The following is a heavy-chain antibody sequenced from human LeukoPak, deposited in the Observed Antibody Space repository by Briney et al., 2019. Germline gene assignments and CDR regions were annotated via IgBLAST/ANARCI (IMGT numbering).Heavy chain of an antibody. CDR3: ARDRGDFWSGLSTNWFDP. V-gene: IGHV1-69*13. CDR1: GGTFSSYA. CDR2: IIPIFGTA. D-gene: IGHD3-3*01. J-gene: IGHJ5*02. Sequence: GASVKVSCKASGGTFSSYAISWVRQAPGQGLEWMGGIIPIFGTANYAQKFQGRVTITADESTSTAYMELSSLRSEDTAVYYCARDRGDFWSGLSTNWFDPWGQGTLVTVSS.